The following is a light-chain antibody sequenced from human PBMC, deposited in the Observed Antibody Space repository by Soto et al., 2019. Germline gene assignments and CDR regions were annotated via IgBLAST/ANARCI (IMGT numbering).Light chain of an antibody. CDR2: KAS. J-gene: IGKJ4*01. Sequence: DIQMTQSPSTLSASVGDRVTIACRASQSISNSLAWYQQKPGKAPNLLIYKASSLESGVPSRFSGSGSGTEFTLTISSLQPDDFATYYCRQYDSYPVTFGGGTKVEMK. CDR3: RQYDSYPVT. CDR1: QSISNS. V-gene: IGKV1-5*03.